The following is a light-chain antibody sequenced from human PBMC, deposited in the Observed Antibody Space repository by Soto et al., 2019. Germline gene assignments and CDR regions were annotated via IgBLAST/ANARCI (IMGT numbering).Light chain of an antibody. CDR2: EVN. CDR3: CSYRGLESRV. CDR1: SSDVGGYNF. Sequence: QSALTRPASVSGSPGQSITISCTGTSSDVGGYNFVSWYKQYPGKAPKLMIYEVNRRPSGVSDRFSGSKSGNTASLTISGLQAEEEADYYCCSYRGLESRVFGTGTKVTVL. V-gene: IGLV2-14*01. J-gene: IGLJ1*01.